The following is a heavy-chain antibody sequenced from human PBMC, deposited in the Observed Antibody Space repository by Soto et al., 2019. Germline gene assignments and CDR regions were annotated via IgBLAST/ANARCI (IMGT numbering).Heavy chain of an antibody. CDR2: IYYSGST. CDR1: GGSISSSSYY. CDR3: ARDFNNWNYQDAFDI. V-gene: IGHV4-61*01. J-gene: IGHJ3*02. D-gene: IGHD1-7*01. Sequence: SDTLSLTCTVSGGSISSSSYYWGWIRQPPGKGLEWIGYIYYSGSTNYNPSLRSRVTISVDTSKNQFSLKLSSVTAADTAVYYCARDFNNWNYQDAFDICGQGTMVTVSS.